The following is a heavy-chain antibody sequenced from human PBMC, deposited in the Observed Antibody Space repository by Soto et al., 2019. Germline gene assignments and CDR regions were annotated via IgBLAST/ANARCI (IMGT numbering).Heavy chain of an antibody. Sequence: QAQLVESGGGVVQPGRSLRLSCAASGFAFSSYGMHWVRQAPGTGLEWVAVISYDGSLQYYADSVKGRFTISRDNSKNMVLLQMSSLRAEDTAVYYCVSDRGYGHDSVPYSWGQGTLVSVSS. CDR2: ISYDGSLQ. D-gene: IGHD5-18*01. V-gene: IGHV3-30*03. CDR1: GFAFSSYG. J-gene: IGHJ4*02. CDR3: VSDRGYGHDSVPYS.